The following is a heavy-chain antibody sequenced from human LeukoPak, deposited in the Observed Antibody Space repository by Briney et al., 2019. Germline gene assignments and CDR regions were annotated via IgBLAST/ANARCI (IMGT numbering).Heavy chain of an antibody. V-gene: IGHV3-23*05. CDR2: IGSDNKP. Sequence: GGSLRLSCEASGFTFSAYAMTWVRQAPGKGLEWVSSIGSDNKPHYSESVKGRFTISRDNGKNTLYLQMNSLRVEDTAVYYCASYLRSIPSGMDVWGQGTTVTVFS. CDR1: GFTFSAYA. CDR3: ASYLRSIPSGMDV. D-gene: IGHD1-26*01. J-gene: IGHJ6*02.